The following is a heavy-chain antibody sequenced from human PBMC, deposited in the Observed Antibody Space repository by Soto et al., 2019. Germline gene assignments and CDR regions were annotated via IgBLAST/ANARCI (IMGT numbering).Heavy chain of an antibody. CDR2: IYYSGST. V-gene: IGHV4-31*03. J-gene: IGHJ1*01. D-gene: IGHD3-3*01. CDR1: GGSISSGGYY. Sequence: QVQLQESGPGLVKPSQTLSLTCTVSGGSISSGGYYWSWIRQHPGKGLEWIGYIYYSGSTYYNPALKSRVTISVDTSKNQLSLKLSSVTAADTAVYYCARERSGYHEYFQHWGQGTLVTVSS. CDR3: ARERSGYHEYFQH.